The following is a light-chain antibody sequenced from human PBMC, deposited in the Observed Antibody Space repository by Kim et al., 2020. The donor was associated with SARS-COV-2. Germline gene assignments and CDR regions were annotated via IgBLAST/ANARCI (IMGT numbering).Light chain of an antibody. CDR1: RSSLGSNT. CDR3: AAWDDSLNGPV. CDR2: SNN. J-gene: IGLJ2*01. V-gene: IGLV1-44*01. Sequence: GQRVNISCSDSRSSLGSNTINWYQQLPGTAPKLLIYSNNQRPSGVPDRFSGSKSGTSASLAISGLQSEDEADYYCAAWDDSLNGPVFGGGTQLTDL.